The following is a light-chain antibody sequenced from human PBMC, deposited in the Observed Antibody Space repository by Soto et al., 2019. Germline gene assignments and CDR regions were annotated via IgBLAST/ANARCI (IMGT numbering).Light chain of an antibody. CDR1: SSDVGVYNY. Sequence: QSALTQPASVSGSPGQSITISCTGTSSDVGVYNYVSWYQQHPGKAPKLMIYDVSYRPSGVSNRFSGSKSGNTASLIISGLQAEDEADYYCSSYTTTSTVVFGGGTKVTVL. CDR2: DVS. J-gene: IGLJ2*01. CDR3: SSYTTTSTVV. V-gene: IGLV2-14*01.